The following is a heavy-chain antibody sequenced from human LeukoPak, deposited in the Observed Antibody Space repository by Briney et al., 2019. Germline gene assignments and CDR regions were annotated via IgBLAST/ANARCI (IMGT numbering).Heavy chain of an antibody. CDR3: ARDSYVDYDFWSGYYLLPTWTSH. Sequence: EASVKVSCKASGYTFTGYYMHWVRQAPGQGLEWMGWINPNSGGTNYAQKFQGRVTMTRDTSISTAYMELSRLRSDDTAVYYCARDSYVDYDFWSGYYLLPTWTSHWGQGTMVTVSS. CDR1: GYTFTGYY. D-gene: IGHD3-3*01. J-gene: IGHJ3*01. CDR2: INPNSGGT. V-gene: IGHV1-2*02.